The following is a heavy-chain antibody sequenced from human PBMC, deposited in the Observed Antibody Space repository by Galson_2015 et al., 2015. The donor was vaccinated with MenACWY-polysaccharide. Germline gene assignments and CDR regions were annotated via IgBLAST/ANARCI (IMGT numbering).Heavy chain of an antibody. CDR1: GFTLRSHW. Sequence: SLRLSCAASGFTLRSHWMTWVRQGPGKGLEWVANIKQDGNEKYYVDSVKGRFTISRDNARNSLYLQMNSLRAEDTAVYYCARDPTFDYWGQGTLVTVSS. V-gene: IGHV3-7*01. CDR3: ARDPTFDY. CDR2: IKQDGNEK. J-gene: IGHJ4*02.